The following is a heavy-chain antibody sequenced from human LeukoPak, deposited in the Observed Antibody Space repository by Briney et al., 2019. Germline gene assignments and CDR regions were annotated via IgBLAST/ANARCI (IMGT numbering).Heavy chain of an antibody. CDR1: GGSISSGGYS. D-gene: IGHD2-15*01. V-gene: IGHV4-30-2*01. Sequence: SETLSLTCAVSGGSISSGGYSWSWIRQPPGKGLEWIGYIYHSGSTYYNPSLKSRVTISVDRSKNQFSLKLSSVTAADTAVYYCASIGNFRAADYDYWGQGTLVTASS. CDR3: ASIGNFRAADYDY. J-gene: IGHJ4*02. CDR2: IYHSGST.